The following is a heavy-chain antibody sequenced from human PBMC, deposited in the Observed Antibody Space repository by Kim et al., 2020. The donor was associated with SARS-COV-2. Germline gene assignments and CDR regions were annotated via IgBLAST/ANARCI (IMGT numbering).Heavy chain of an antibody. Sequence: GGSLRLSCAASGFTFISYAINWVRQAPGKGLEWVSYISSISGKIDYADSVKGRFTISRDNAKNSVYLQMNSLRDEDTAVYYCARDRSFGSTLYYYFDYWGQGALVTVSS. V-gene: IGHV3-48*02. D-gene: IGHD6-13*01. CDR3: ARDRSFGSTLYYYFDY. CDR1: GFTFISYA. J-gene: IGHJ4*02. CDR2: ISSISGKI.